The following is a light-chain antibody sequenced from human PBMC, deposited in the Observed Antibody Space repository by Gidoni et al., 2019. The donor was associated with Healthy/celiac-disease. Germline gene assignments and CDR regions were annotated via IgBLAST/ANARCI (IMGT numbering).Light chain of an antibody. Sequence: EIVLSQSPPTLALSPGERTTLSCRASQSVSSYLAWYQQKPGQAPRLLIYDASNRATGIPARFSGSGSGTDFTLTISSLEPEDVAVYYCQQRSNWPPTFGQGTRLEIK. J-gene: IGKJ5*01. CDR1: QSVSSY. V-gene: IGKV3-11*01. CDR3: QQRSNWPPT. CDR2: DAS.